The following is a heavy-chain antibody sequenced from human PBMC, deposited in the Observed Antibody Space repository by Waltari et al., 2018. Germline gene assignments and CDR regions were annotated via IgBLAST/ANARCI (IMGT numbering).Heavy chain of an antibody. J-gene: IGHJ4*02. Sequence: QVQLVQSGAEVKKPGSSVKVSCKASGGTFSSYAISWVRQAPGQGLEWMGRIIPILGTANYAQKFQGRVTITADKSTSTAYMELSSLRSEDTAVYYCAREVVPAAPFDYWGQGTLVTVSS. CDR2: IIPILGTA. CDR1: GGTFSSYA. CDR3: AREVVPAAPFDY. D-gene: IGHD2-2*01. V-gene: IGHV1-69*04.